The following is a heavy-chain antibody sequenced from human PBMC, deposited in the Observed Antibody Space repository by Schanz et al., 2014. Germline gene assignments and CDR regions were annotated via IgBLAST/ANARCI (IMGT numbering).Heavy chain of an antibody. Sequence: VQLVESGGGVVQPGRSLRLSCAASGITLSGYGLHWVRQAPGKGLEWVGFISFDGRNTGYAHSVRGRFTISRDNSMNTVYLQMNSLRSDDAAVYYCARAQGVIRLYYGVDVWGQGTTVTGSS. CDR2: ISFDGRNT. CDR3: ARAQGVIRLYYGVDV. CDR1: GITLSGYG. V-gene: IGHV3-30*03. J-gene: IGHJ6*02. D-gene: IGHD3-10*01.